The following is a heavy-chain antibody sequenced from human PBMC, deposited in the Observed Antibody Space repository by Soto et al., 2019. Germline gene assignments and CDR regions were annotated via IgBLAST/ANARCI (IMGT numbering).Heavy chain of an antibody. CDR3: ASVRGLYSSLYYYYYGMDV. Sequence: SETLSLTCVVSGGSFSDYHWKWIRQAPGKGLEWIGEINRSGSTNYNPSLKSRVTISVDTSKNQFSLKLSSVTAADTAVYYCASVRGLYSSLYYYYYGMDVWGQGTTVTVSS. CDR1: GGSFSDYH. V-gene: IGHV4-34*01. D-gene: IGHD3-16*01. CDR2: INRSGST. J-gene: IGHJ6*02.